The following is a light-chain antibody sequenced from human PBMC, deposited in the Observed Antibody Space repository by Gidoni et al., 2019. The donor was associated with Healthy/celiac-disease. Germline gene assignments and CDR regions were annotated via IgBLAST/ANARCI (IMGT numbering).Light chain of an antibody. Sequence: EIVFTQSPGTLSLSPGERATLSCRASQSVSSSYLAWYQQKPGQAPRLLIYGASSRATGIPDRFSGSGSGTDFTLTISRLEPEDFAVYYCQQYSSSPLYTFXXXTKLEIK. J-gene: IGKJ2*01. CDR3: QQYSSSPLYT. V-gene: IGKV3-20*01. CDR2: GAS. CDR1: QSVSSSY.